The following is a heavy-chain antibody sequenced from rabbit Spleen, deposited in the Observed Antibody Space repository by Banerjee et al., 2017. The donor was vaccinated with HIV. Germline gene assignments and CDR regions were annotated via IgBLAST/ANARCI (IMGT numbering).Heavy chain of an antibody. CDR1: GFSFSSSYY. Sequence: QSLEESGGDRVKPGASLTLTCTASGFSFSSSYYICWVRQAPGKGLEWIGYIDPVFGSAYYASWVNGRFSISRENTQNTVSLQLNSLTAADTATYFCARGGGLWGQGTLVTVS. V-gene: IGHV1S40*01. CDR3: ARGGGL. CDR2: IDPVFGSA. J-gene: IGHJ4*01.